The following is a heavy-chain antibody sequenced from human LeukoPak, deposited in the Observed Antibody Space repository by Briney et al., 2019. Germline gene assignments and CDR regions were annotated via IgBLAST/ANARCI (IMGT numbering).Heavy chain of an antibody. CDR1: GYTFTGYY. J-gene: IGHJ4*02. CDR2: INPSSGGT. D-gene: IGHD3-3*01. Sequence: ASVKVSCKASGYTFTGYYMHWVRQAPGQGLEWMGRINPSSGGTNYAQKFQGRVTMTRDTSISTAHMELSRLRSDDTAVYYCARDTEYYDFWSGYLNAAYDYWGQGTLVTVSS. V-gene: IGHV1-2*06. CDR3: ARDTEYYDFWSGYLNAAYDY.